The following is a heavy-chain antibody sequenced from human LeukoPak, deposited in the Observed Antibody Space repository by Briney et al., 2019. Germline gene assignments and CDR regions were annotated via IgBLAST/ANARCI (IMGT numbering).Heavy chain of an antibody. D-gene: IGHD3-10*01. CDR1: GGSFSGYY. Sequence: SETLSLTCAVYGGSFSGYYWSWIRQPPGEGLEWIGEINHSGSTNYNPFLKSRVTISVDTSKNQFSLKLSSVTAADTAVYYCASISKGSTPFRNYWGQGTLVTVSS. CDR3: ASISKGSTPFRNY. CDR2: INHSGST. J-gene: IGHJ4*02. V-gene: IGHV4-34*01.